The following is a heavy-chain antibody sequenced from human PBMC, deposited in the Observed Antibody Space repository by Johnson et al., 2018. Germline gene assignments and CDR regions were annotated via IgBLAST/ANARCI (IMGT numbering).Heavy chain of an antibody. J-gene: IGHJ6*02. CDR3: SREYLLLWFGEFYGMDV. CDR1: GFTFSSYS. Sequence: VQLVESGGGLVQPGGSLRLSCAASGFTFSSYSMNWVRQAPGTGLEWVSYISSSSSTIYYADYVKGRFTISRDNAKNSLYLQMNSLRDEDTAVYYCSREYLLLWFGEFYGMDVWGQGTTVTVSS. V-gene: IGHV3-48*02. CDR2: ISSSSSTI. D-gene: IGHD3-10*01.